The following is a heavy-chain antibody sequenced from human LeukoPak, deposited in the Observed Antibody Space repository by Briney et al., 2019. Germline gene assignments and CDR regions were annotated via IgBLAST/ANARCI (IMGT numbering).Heavy chain of an antibody. CDR2: INPDGGNT. D-gene: IGHD1-26*01. Sequence: GDSVKVSCKASGYIFASYYMQWVRQAPGQGLEWMGIINPDGGNTSYARKFQGRVTMTRETSTSTVYMELSSLRSEDTAVYYCVRPPSGKDKRHDVLDVWGQGTVVTVSS. J-gene: IGHJ3*01. CDR3: VRPPSGKDKRHDVLDV. V-gene: IGHV1-46*01. CDR1: GYIFASYY.